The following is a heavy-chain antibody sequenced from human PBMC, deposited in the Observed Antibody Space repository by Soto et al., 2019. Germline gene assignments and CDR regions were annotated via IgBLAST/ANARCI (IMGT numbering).Heavy chain of an antibody. CDR3: ARRKSVPAAGASYFDY. CDR2: ITTGGGTI. D-gene: IGHD2-2*01. CDR1: GFTFSSYE. J-gene: IGHJ4*02. Sequence: GSLRLSCAASGFTFSSYEMNWVRQAPGKGLEWLSYITTGGGTIYYADSAKGRFTISRDNAKNSLYLQMNSLRAEDTAVYYCARRKSVPAAGASYFDYGGQGAWSPSPQ. V-gene: IGHV3-48*03.